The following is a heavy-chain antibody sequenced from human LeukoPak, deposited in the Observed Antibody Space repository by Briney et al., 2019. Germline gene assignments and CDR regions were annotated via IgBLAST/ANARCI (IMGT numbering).Heavy chain of an antibody. J-gene: IGHJ6*03. Sequence: PSETLSLTCTVSGGSISSYYWSWIRRPPGKGLEWIGYIYYSGSTNYNPSLKSRVTISVDTSKNQFSLKLSSVTAADTAVYYCARARLQQTSAPPYYYYYIDVWGKGTTVTVSS. V-gene: IGHV4-59*01. CDR3: ARARLQQTSAPPYYYYYIDV. CDR2: IYYSGST. D-gene: IGHD4-11*01. CDR1: GGSISSYY.